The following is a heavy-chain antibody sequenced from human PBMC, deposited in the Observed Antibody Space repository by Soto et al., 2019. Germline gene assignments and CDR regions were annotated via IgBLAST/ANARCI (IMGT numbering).Heavy chain of an antibody. CDR2: ISWNSGTI. CDR3: AKGSLSLMLIAFDI. D-gene: IGHD2-8*01. CDR1: GFTFHDYA. J-gene: IGHJ3*02. Sequence: EGQLVESGGGLVQPGRSLRLSCAASGFTFHDYAMHWVRQAPGKGLEWVSGISWNSGTIGYADSVKGRFTISRDNAENSLYLQMISLRPEDTALYYCAKGSLSLMLIAFDIWGQGTRVTVSS. V-gene: IGHV3-9*01.